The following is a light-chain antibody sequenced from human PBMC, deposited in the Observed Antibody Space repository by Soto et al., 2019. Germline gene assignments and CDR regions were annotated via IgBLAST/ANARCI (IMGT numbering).Light chain of an antibody. J-gene: IGLJ2*01. CDR2: DNY. V-gene: IGLV1-51*01. Sequence: QSVLTQPPSVSAAPGQKVTISCSGSRSNIGNNYVSWYQQLPGTAPKLLIYDNYKRPSGIPDRFSASKSGTSATLGITGLQTGDEADYYCGTWDSSLSAVVFGGGTKLTVL. CDR3: GTWDSSLSAVV. CDR1: RSNIGNNY.